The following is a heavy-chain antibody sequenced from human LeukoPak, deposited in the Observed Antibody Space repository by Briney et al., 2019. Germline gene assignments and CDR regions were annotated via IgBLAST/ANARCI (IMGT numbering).Heavy chain of an antibody. D-gene: IGHD6-13*01. J-gene: IGHJ4*02. Sequence: KPGGSLRLSCAASGFTFSSYNMNWVRQAPGKGLEWVSSISSSSSYIYYADSVKGRFTISRDNAKNSLYLQMDSLRAEDTAVYYCARGRRIAAAGLYYFDYWGQGTLVTVSS. CDR1: GFTFSSYN. CDR3: ARGRRIAAAGLYYFDY. V-gene: IGHV3-21*01. CDR2: ISSSSSYI.